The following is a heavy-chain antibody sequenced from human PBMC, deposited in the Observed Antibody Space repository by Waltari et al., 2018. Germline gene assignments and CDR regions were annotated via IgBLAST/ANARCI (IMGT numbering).Heavy chain of an antibody. D-gene: IGHD1-26*01. CDR2: IYSGGST. J-gene: IGHJ4*02. Sequence: WVSVIYSGGSTYYADSVKGRFTISRDNSKNTLYLQMNSLRAEDTAVYYCAKVYSGSYEGDYWGQGTLVTVSS. V-gene: IGHV3-23*03. CDR3: AKVYSGSYEGDY.